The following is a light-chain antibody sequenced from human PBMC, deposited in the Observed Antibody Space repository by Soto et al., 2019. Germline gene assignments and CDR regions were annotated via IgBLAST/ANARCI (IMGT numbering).Light chain of an antibody. CDR1: SSNIGAGYD. Sequence: QPVLTQPPSVSGAPGQRVTISCTGSSSNIGAGYDVHWYQQLPGTAPKLLIYGNNNRPSGVPDRFSGSKSGTSASLAITGLQAEDEADYYCQSYDSSLSGSWVFGTGTKLTVL. CDR2: GNN. CDR3: QSYDSSLSGSWV. V-gene: IGLV1-40*01. J-gene: IGLJ1*01.